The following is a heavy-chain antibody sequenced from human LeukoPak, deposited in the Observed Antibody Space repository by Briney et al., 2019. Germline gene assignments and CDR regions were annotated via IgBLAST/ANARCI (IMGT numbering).Heavy chain of an antibody. CDR2: ISGSGDST. CDR1: GFTFSSYA. V-gene: IGHV3-23*01. Sequence: GGSLRLSCAASGFTFSSYAMSWVRQAPGKGLEWVSGISGSGDSTYYADSVKGRFTISRDNSKNTLYLQMNSLRVEDTAVYYCVRQKKSHGNFDYWGQGTLVTVSS. J-gene: IGHJ4*02. CDR3: VRQKKSHGNFDY. D-gene: IGHD1-26*01.